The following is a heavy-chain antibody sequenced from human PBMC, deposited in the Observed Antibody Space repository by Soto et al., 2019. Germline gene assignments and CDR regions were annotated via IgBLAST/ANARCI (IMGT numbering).Heavy chain of an antibody. V-gene: IGHV4-59*08. CDR3: ARHDYGDLYDLEH. CDR1: GGSISSYY. Sequence: SETLSLTCTVSGGSISSYYWSWIRQPPGKGLEWIGYIYYSGSTNYNPSLKSRVTISVDTSKNQFSLKLSSVTAADTAVYYCARHDYGDLYDLEHWDHGTLATV. D-gene: IGHD4-17*01. CDR2: IYYSGST. J-gene: IGHJ4*01.